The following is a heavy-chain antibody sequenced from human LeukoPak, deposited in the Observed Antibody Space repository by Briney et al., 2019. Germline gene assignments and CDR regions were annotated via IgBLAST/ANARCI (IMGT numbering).Heavy chain of an antibody. CDR2: ISGSGGST. CDR3: ARVLSGYASYFDY. CDR1: GFTFSSYA. D-gene: IGHD5-12*01. J-gene: IGHJ4*02. V-gene: IGHV3-23*01. Sequence: GGSLRLSCAASGFTFSSYAMSWVRQAPGKGLEWVSAISGSGGSTYYADSVKGRFTISRDNAKNSLYLQMNSLRAEDTAVYYCARVLSGYASYFDYWGQGTLVTVSS.